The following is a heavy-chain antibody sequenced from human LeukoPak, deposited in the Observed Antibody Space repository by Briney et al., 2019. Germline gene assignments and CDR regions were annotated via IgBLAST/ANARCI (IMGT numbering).Heavy chain of an antibody. CDR2: IIPILGIA. J-gene: IGHJ4*02. CDR3: ARAGSSTSPGFDY. D-gene: IGHD2-2*01. Sequence: ASVKVSCKASGYTFTSYDINWVRQATGQGLEWMGRIIPILGIANYAQKFQGRVTITADKSTSTAYMELSSLRSEDTAVYYCARAGSSTSPGFDYWGQGTLVTVSS. CDR1: GYTFTSYD. V-gene: IGHV1-69*04.